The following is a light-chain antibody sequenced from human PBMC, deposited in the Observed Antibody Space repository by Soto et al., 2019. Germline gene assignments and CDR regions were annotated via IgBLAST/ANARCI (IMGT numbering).Light chain of an antibody. Sequence: SYELTQPPSVSVAPGQTARITCEGNDIGTKSVDWFQQKPCQAPVLVVYDNSDRPSGIPERFSGSNSGITATLTINRVEPGDEADYYCQVWDSSSDWVFGGGTKLTVL. CDR2: DNS. J-gene: IGLJ3*02. CDR1: DIGTKS. CDR3: QVWDSSSDWV. V-gene: IGLV3-21*02.